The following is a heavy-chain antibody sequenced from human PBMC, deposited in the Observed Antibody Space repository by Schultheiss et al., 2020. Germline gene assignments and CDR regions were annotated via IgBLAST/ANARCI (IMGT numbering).Heavy chain of an antibody. J-gene: IGHJ4*02. V-gene: IGHV3-33*03. CDR1: GFTFNVYD. CDR3: AKERGSYNWNLEFDS. Sequence: GESLKISCVASGFTFNVYDLHWVRQAPGKGLEWVAVIRHDGANKYYADSVKGRFTISRDNSKNTLYLQMNSLRAEDTAVYYCAKERGSYNWNLEFDSWGQGTLVTVSS. D-gene: IGHD1-20*01. CDR2: IRHDGANK.